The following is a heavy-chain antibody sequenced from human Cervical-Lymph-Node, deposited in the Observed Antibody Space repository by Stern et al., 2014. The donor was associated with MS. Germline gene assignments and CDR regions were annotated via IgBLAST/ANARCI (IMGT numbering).Heavy chain of an antibody. CDR1: GFALSISGMC. CDR3: ARIKFGDYDYGMDV. D-gene: IGHD3-16*01. V-gene: IGHV2-70*15. CDR2: IDWDDDR. Sequence: QVTLKESGPALVKPTQTLTLTCTFSGFALSISGMCVSWIRQPPGKALEWLARIDWDDDRYYSPSLKTRLTISKDTSKNQVVLTMTDMDPVDTATYYCARIKFGDYDYGMDVWGQGTTVTVSS. J-gene: IGHJ6*02.